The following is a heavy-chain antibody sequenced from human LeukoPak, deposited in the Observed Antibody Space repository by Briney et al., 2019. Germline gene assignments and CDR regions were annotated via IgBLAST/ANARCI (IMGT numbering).Heavy chain of an antibody. J-gene: IGHJ5*02. CDR3: ARHKSMEGCSGTSCYYGWFDP. Sequence: NPSETLSLTCTVSGGSISSSNYYWGWIRQPPGKGLGCIGSVFYSGSTYYNPSLKSRVTISVDTSKNQFYLKMNPVTAADTAVYYCARHKSMEGCSGTSCYYGWFDPWGQGTLVTVSS. CDR1: GGSISSSNYY. CDR2: VFYSGST. V-gene: IGHV4-39*01. D-gene: IGHD2-2*01.